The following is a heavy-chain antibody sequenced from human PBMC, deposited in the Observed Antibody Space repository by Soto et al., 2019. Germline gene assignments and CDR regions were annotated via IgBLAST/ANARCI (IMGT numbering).Heavy chain of an antibody. V-gene: IGHV4-59*08. Sequence: SETLSLXCTVSGGSISGSHWSWIRQPPGKGLEWIGHILSSGSTNYNPSLKSRVTMSADTSKNHFSLKLSAVTAADTAVYHCARRSGQFCSGGACYLYFDSWGQGTLVTVSS. J-gene: IGHJ5*01. D-gene: IGHD2-15*01. CDR3: ARRSGQFCSGGACYLYFDS. CDR1: GGSISGSH. CDR2: ILSSGST.